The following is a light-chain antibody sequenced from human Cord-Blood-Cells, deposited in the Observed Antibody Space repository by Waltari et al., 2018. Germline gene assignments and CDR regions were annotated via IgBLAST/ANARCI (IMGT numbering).Light chain of an antibody. Sequence: DIVLTKSTGTLSLSPGERATLSCRASQSVRSSYLAWYQQKPGQAPRLLIYGASSRATGIPDRFSGSESGTDFTLTISRLEPEDFAVYYCQQYGSSPPITFGQATRLEIK. CDR1: QSVRSSY. V-gene: IGKV3-20*01. CDR3: QQYGSSPPIT. CDR2: GAS. J-gene: IGKJ5*01.